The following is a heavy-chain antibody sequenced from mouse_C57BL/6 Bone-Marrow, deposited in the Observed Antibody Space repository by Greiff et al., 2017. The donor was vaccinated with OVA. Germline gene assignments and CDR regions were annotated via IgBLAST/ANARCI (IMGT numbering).Heavy chain of an antibody. V-gene: IGHV1-55*01. Sequence: VQLQQSGAELVKPGASVKMSCKASGYTFTSYWITWVKQRPGQGLEWIGDIYPGSGSTNYNEKFKSKATLTVDTSSSTAYLQLSSLTSEDAAVYYCARHKFTFFAYWGQGTLVTVAA. J-gene: IGHJ3*01. CDR2: IYPGSGST. CDR1: GYTFTSYW. CDR3: ARHKFTFFAY.